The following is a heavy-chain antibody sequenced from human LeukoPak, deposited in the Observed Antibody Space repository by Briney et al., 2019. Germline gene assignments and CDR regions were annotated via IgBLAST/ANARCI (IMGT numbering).Heavy chain of an antibody. CDR3: ARGRIGGPKAPFDY. D-gene: IGHD3-16*01. J-gene: IGHJ4*02. V-gene: IGHV4-59*11. Sequence: SETLSLTCTVSGGSLSNHYWSWIRQPPGKGLEWIGHIYDSGSTTYNPSLKSRVTMSVDTSKNQFSLNLSSVTAADTAVYYCARGRIGGPKAPFDYWGQGTLVTVSA. CDR1: GGSLSNHY. CDR2: IYDSGST.